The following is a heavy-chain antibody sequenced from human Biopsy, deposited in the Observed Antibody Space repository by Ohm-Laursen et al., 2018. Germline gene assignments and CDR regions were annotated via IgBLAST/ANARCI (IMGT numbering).Heavy chain of an antibody. V-gene: IGHV2-5*02. CDR2: IYWDDDK. J-gene: IGHJ4*02. CDR1: GFSLTSRGEG. Sequence: TQTLTLTFALSGFSLTSRGEGVGWLRQPPGKAPEWLALIYWDDDKFYNPSLESRLTITKDTSKNQVLLIMTNMDPVDTATYFCVHRRMTPSEFDYWGQGTLVTVSS. CDR3: VHRRMTPSEFDY.